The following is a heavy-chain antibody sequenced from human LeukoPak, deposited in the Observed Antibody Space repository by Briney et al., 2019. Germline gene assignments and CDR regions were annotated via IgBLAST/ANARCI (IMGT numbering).Heavy chain of an antibody. CDR1: GFTFSSYA. D-gene: IGHD2-21*02. CDR3: TLILATASDTDY. V-gene: IGHV3-73*01. CDR2: IRSKANSYAT. J-gene: IGHJ4*02. Sequence: GGSLRLSCAASGFTFSSYAMSWVRQASGKGLEWVGRIRSKANSYATAYAASVKGRFTISRDDSKNTAYLQMNSLKTEDTAVYYCTLILATASDTDYWGQGTLVTVSS.